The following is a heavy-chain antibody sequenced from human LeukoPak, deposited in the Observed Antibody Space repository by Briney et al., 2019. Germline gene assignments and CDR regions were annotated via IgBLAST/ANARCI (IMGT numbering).Heavy chain of an antibody. CDR3: AILWFGEAHAFDI. Sequence: PSETLSLTCAVYGGSFSGYYWSWIRQPPGKGLEWIGEINHSGSTNYNPSLKSRVTISVDTSKNQFSLKLSSVTAADTAVYYCAILWFGEAHAFDIWGQGTMVTVSP. CDR1: GGSFSGYY. D-gene: IGHD3-10*01. V-gene: IGHV4-34*01. J-gene: IGHJ3*02. CDR2: INHSGST.